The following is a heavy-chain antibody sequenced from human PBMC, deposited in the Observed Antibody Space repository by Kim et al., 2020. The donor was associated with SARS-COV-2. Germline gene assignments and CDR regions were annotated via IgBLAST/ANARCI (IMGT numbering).Heavy chain of an antibody. J-gene: IGHJ4*02. CDR2: T. V-gene: IGHV4-59*01. D-gene: IGHD5-12*01. CDR3: ASTDGYNGLDY. Sequence: TTSNPSPKSRVTISVDTSKNQFSLKLSSVTAADTAVYYCASTDGYNGLDYWGQGTLVTVSS.